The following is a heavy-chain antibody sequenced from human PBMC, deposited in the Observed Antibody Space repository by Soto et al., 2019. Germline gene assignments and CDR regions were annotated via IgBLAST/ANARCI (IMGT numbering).Heavy chain of an antibody. CDR3: ASTKVQKDDILTGSYYYYYGMDV. CDR2: IYYSGST. Sequence: SETLSLTCTVSGGSISSGGYYWSWIRQHPGKGLEWIGYIYYSGSTYYNPSLKSRVTISVDTSKNQFSLKLSSVTAADTAVYYCASTKVQKDDILTGSYYYYYGMDVWGQGTTVTVSS. V-gene: IGHV4-31*03. D-gene: IGHD3-9*01. CDR1: GGSISSGGYY. J-gene: IGHJ6*02.